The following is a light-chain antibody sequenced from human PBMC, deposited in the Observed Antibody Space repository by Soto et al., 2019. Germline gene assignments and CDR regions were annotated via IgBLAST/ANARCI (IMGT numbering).Light chain of an antibody. CDR1: SSDVGGYNY. Sequence: QSALTQPRSVSGSPGQSVTISCTGTSSDVGGYNYVSWYQQHPGKAPKLMIYDVTKRPSGVPDRYSGSKSGNTASLTISGLQAEDEADYYCCSYAGDYHVVFGGGTKLTV. CDR3: CSYAGDYHVV. J-gene: IGLJ3*02. V-gene: IGLV2-11*01. CDR2: DVT.